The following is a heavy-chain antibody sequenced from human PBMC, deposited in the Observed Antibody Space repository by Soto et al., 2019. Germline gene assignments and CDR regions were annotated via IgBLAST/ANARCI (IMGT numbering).Heavy chain of an antibody. CDR1: GGTFSSYA. CDR2: IIPIFGTA. CDR3: ARDARGYYDSSGYFDY. Sequence: GASVKVSCKASGGTFSSYAISWVRQAPGQGLEWMGGIIPIFGTANYAQKFQGRVTITADKSTSTAYMELSSLRSEDTAVYYCARDARGYYDSSGYFDYWGQGTVVTVSS. J-gene: IGHJ4*02. V-gene: IGHV1-69*06. D-gene: IGHD3-22*01.